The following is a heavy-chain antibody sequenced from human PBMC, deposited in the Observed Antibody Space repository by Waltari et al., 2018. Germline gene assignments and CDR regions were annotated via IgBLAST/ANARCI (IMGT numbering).Heavy chain of an antibody. J-gene: IGHJ4*02. CDR1: GGSISSSSYY. V-gene: IGHV4-39*01. CDR3: ARQYQLLSHYFDY. Sequence: QLQLQESGPGLVKPSETLSLTCTVSGGSISSSSYYWGWVRQPPGKGLAWIGSIYYSGSTYYNPSLKSRVTISVDTSKNQFSLKLSSVTAADTAVYYCARQYQLLSHYFDYWGQGTLVTVSS. CDR2: IYYSGST. D-gene: IGHD2-2*01.